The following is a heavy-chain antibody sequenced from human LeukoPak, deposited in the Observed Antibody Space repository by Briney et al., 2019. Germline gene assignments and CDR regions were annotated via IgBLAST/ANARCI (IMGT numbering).Heavy chain of an antibody. D-gene: IGHD3-10*01. CDR3: ARGVAVTMVRGVIIHSYYFDY. J-gene: IGHJ4*02. CDR2: MNPNSGNT. Sequence: ASVKVSCKASGYTFTSYDINWVRQATGQGLEWMGWMNPNSGNTGYAQKFQGRVTITRNTSISTAYMELSSLRSDDTAVYYCARGVAVTMVRGVIIHSYYFDYWGQGTLVTVSS. V-gene: IGHV1-8*03. CDR1: GYTFTSYD.